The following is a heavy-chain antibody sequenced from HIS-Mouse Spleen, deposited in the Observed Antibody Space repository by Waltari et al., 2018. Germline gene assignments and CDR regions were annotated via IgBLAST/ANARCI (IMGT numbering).Heavy chain of an antibody. CDR2: IWYDGSNK. Sequence: QVQLVESGGGVVQPGRSLRLSCAASGFPFSSYGRNWVRPAPGKGLEWVAVIWYDGSNKYYADSVKGRFTISRDNSKNTLYLQMNSLRAEDTAVYYCAKETDRGYYFDYWGQGTLVTVSS. J-gene: IGHJ4*02. D-gene: IGHD3-16*01. CDR3: AKETDRGYYFDY. CDR1: GFPFSSYG. V-gene: IGHV3-33*06.